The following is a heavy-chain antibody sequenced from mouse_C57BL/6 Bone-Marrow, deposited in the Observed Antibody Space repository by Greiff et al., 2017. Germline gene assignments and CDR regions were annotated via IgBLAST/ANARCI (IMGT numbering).Heavy chain of an antibody. CDR2: INSDGGST. V-gene: IGHV5-2*01. CDR3: ARFYDYDVGAWFAY. D-gene: IGHD2-4*01. Sequence: EVKLMESGGGLVQPGESLKLSCESNEYEFPSHDMSWFRKTPEKRLELVAAINSDGGSTYYPDTMERRFIISRDNTKKTLYLQMSSLRSEDTALYYCARFYDYDVGAWFAYWGQGTLVTVSA. CDR1: EYEFPSHD. J-gene: IGHJ3*01.